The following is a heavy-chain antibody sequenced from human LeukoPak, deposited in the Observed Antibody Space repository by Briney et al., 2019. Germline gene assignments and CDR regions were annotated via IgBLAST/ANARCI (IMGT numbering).Heavy chain of an antibody. CDR2: VYHRGST. CDR1: GYSISSGYY. CDR3: ARHPVHSSGWYLSAFDI. D-gene: IGHD6-19*01. Sequence: SETLSLTCTVSGYSISSGYYWGWIRQPPGKGLEWIGTVYHRGSTYYNPSLKSRVTISVDTSKNQFSLKVSSVTAADTAVYYCARHPVHSSGWYLSAFDIWGQGTMVTVSS. V-gene: IGHV4-38-2*02. J-gene: IGHJ3*02.